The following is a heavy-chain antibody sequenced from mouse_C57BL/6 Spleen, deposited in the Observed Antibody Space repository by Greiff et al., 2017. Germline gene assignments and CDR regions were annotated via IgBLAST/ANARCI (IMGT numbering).Heavy chain of an antibody. V-gene: IGHV1-64*01. D-gene: IGHD2-1*01. J-gene: IGHJ2*01. CDR1: GYTFTSYW. CDR2: IHPTSGST. Sequence: VQLQQPGAELVKPGASVKLSCKASGYTFTSYWMQWVKQRPGQGLEWIGRIHPTSGSTNYNEKFKSKATMTVDKSSSTAYMQLSSLTSEDSAVYYGARTDYGNYLYYFAYWGQGTTLTVSS. CDR3: ARTDYGNYLYYFAY.